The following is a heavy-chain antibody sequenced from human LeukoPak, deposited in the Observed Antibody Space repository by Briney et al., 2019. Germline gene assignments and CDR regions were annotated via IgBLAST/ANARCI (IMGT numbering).Heavy chain of an antibody. V-gene: IGHV3-30-3*01. CDR3: ARDPDYYDSSGYQRLGYYYYYGMDV. Sequence: GGSLRLSCAASGFTFSSYAMHWVRQAPGKGLEWVAVISYDGSNKYYADSVKGRFTISRDNSKNTLYLQMNSLRAEDTAVYYCARDPDYYDSSGYQRLGYYYYYGMDVWAKGPRSPSP. D-gene: IGHD3-22*01. CDR2: ISYDGSNK. J-gene: IGHJ6*02. CDR1: GFTFSSYA.